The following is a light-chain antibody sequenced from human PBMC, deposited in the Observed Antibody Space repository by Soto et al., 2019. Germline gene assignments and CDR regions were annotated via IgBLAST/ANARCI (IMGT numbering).Light chain of an antibody. CDR2: EVF. CDR3: CSYTTTSTFV. J-gene: IGLJ2*01. Sequence: QSALTQPASVSGSPGQWITIPGPGTTGNVGGYNYVSWYQQHPGKVPKLMIYEVFRRPSGISDRFSGSKSGNTASLTISGLQAEDEADYYCCSYTTTSTFVFGGGTKLTVL. V-gene: IGLV2-14*03. CDR1: TGNVGGYNY.